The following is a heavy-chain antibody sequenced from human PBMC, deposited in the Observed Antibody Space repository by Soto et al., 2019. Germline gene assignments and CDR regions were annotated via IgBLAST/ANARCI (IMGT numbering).Heavy chain of an antibody. J-gene: IGHJ6*02. Sequence: ASVKVSCKASGYTFTSYGISWVRQAPGQGLEWMGWISAYNGNTNYAQKLQGRVTMTTDKSTSTAYMELRSLRSDDTAVYYCARASYYYDSSGYSNYYGMDVWGQGTTVTVSS. CDR3: ARASYYYDSSGYSNYYGMDV. CDR2: ISAYNGNT. V-gene: IGHV1-18*04. CDR1: GYTFTSYG. D-gene: IGHD3-22*01.